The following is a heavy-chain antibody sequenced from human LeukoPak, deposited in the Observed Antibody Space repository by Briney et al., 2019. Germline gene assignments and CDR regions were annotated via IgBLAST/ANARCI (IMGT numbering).Heavy chain of an antibody. CDR1: GFTFSSYS. CDR3: AREGDCSSTSCCLFDY. D-gene: IGHD2-2*01. J-gene: IGHJ4*02. Sequence: GRSLRLSCAASGFTFSSYSLNWVRQAPGKGLEWDSSISTGSNYIYYADSVKGRFTISRDNDKNSLYLQMNSLRVEDTAVYYCAREGDCSSTSCCLFDYWGQGTLVTVSS. CDR2: ISTGSNYI. V-gene: IGHV3-21*01.